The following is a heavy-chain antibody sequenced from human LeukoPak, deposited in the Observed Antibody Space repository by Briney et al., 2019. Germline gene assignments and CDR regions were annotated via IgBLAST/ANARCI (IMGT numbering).Heavy chain of an antibody. CDR2: SGNKASSYTT. D-gene: IGHD1-26*01. CDR1: GFTLSDHY. V-gene: IGHV3-72*01. J-gene: IGHJ4*02. CDR3: AREGSWFDY. Sequence: PGGSLRLSCAASGFTLSDHYIDWVRQAPGKGLEWVGRSGNKASSYTTEYAASVKGRFTLSRDDSKNSLYLQMNSLRAEDTAVYYCAREGSWFDYWGQGTLVTVSS.